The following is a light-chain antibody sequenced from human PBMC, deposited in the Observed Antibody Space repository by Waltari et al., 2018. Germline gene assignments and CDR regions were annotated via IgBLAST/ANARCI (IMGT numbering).Light chain of an antibody. J-gene: IGKJ3*01. CDR2: DAS. Sequence: DIQMTQSPSSLSASVGDRVTITCQARQDISNYLNWYQQKPGKAPKLLIYDASNLETGVPSRCSGSESGTDFTFTISSLQPEDIATYYCQQYDNLPFTFGPGTKVDIK. CDR3: QQYDNLPFT. CDR1: QDISNY. V-gene: IGKV1-33*01.